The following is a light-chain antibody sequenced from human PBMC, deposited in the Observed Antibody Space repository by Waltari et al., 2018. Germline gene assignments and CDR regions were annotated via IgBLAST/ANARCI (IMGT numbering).Light chain of an antibody. CDR1: QTLVYSDGNTY. V-gene: IGKV2-30*01. J-gene: IGKJ4*01. CDR2: KVS. CDR3: VQTTHLPFT. Sequence: VVMTQSPLSLPVTLGQPASFPCRSSQTLVYSDGNTYFNWFNQRPGQSPRRLIYKVSNRDTAVPDRFGGRESGTAFTLKNSSVGAEDVGVYDGVQTTHLPFTFGGGTTVEMK.